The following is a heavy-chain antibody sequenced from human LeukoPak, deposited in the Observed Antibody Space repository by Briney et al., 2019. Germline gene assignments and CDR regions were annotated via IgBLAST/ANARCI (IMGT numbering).Heavy chain of an antibody. CDR2: INPNSGGT. CDR3: ARDRPSYGAVAGTLHAFDI. V-gene: IGHV1-2*02. Sequence: GASVKVSCKASGYTFSGYYIHWVRQAPGQGLEWMGWINPNSGGTNYAQKFQGRVTMTRDTSTSTVYMELSSLRSEDTAVYYCARDRPSYGAVAGTLHAFDIWGQGTMVTVSS. CDR1: GYTFSGYY. J-gene: IGHJ3*02. D-gene: IGHD6-19*01.